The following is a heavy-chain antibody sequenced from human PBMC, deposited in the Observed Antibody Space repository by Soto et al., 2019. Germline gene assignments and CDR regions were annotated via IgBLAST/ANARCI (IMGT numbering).Heavy chain of an antibody. Sequence: QAQLVQSGAEVNKPGASVKVSCKASGYTFTTYGLSWLRQAPGRALEWMGCISAYNGDTKDAQKFQDRVTMTTDAFTSTAYLELRSLTSDDTAVYYCARDREAARPGWFDPWGQGTLVTVSS. J-gene: IGHJ5*02. V-gene: IGHV1-18*04. CDR3: ARDREAARPGWFDP. CDR1: GYTFTTYG. D-gene: IGHD6-6*01. CDR2: ISAYNGDT.